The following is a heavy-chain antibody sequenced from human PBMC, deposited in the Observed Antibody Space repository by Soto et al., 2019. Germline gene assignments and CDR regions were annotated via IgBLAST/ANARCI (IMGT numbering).Heavy chain of an antibody. V-gene: IGHV4-31*03. D-gene: IGHD3-22*01. CDR2: IYYSGST. CDR1: GGSISSGGYY. CDR3: AREDYYDSRPAAFDI. J-gene: IGHJ3*02. Sequence: PSETLSLTCTVSGGSISSGGYYWSWKRQHPGKGLEWIGYIYYSGSTYYNPSLKSRVTISVDTSKNQFSLKLSSVTAADTAVYYCAREDYYDSRPAAFDIWGQGTMVTVSS.